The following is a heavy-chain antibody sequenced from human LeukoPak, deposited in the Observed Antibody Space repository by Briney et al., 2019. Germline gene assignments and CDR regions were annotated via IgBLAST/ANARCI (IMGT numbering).Heavy chain of an antibody. CDR1: GGTFSSYA. D-gene: IGHD3-22*01. Sequence: ASVKVSCKASGGTFSSYAISWVRQAPGQGLEWMGGIIPIFGTANYAQKFQGRVTITTDESTSTAYMELSSLRSEDTAVYYCAGSPYYYDSSGYYIVAVYWGQGTLVTVSS. CDR3: AGSPYYYDSSGYYIVAVY. J-gene: IGHJ4*02. CDR2: IIPIFGTA. V-gene: IGHV1-69*05.